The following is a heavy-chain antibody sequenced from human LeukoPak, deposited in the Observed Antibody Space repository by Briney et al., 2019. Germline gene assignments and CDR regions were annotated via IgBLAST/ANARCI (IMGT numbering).Heavy chain of an antibody. CDR1: GYTFTSYG. Sequence: ASVKVSCKASGYTFTSYGISWVRQAPGQGLEWMGWISAYNGNTNYAQKLQGRVTMTTDTSTSTAYMELRSLRSDDKAVYYCARDTSNFWSSFRYYYCGMDVWGQGTTVTVSS. V-gene: IGHV1-18*01. CDR2: ISAYNGNT. CDR3: ARDTSNFWSSFRYYYCGMDV. J-gene: IGHJ6*02. D-gene: IGHD3-3*01.